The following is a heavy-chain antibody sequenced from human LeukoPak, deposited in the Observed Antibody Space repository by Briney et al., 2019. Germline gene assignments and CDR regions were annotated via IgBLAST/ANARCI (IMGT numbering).Heavy chain of an antibody. D-gene: IGHD4-17*01. CDR1: GGSISSYH. CDR3: AGEDYGGSWGAFDI. Sequence: SETLSLTCTVSGGSISSYHWSWIRQPPGKGLEWIGYIYYSGSTNYNPSLKSRVTISVDTSKNQFSLKLSSVTAADTAVYYCAGEDYGGSWGAFDIWGQGTMVTVSS. V-gene: IGHV4-59*01. J-gene: IGHJ3*02. CDR2: IYYSGST.